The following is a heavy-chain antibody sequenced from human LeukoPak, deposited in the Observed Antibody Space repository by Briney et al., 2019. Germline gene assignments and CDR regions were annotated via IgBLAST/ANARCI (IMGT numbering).Heavy chain of an antibody. Sequence: GGSLRLSCAASGFTFNSYSMHWVRQAPGKGLEWVANIKQDGSEKYYVDSVKGRFTISRDNAKNSLYLQMNSLRAEDTAVYYCARDKVAAAGAWGQGTLVTVSS. V-gene: IGHV3-7*01. CDR1: GFTFNSYS. CDR2: IKQDGSEK. D-gene: IGHD6-13*01. CDR3: ARDKVAAAGA. J-gene: IGHJ5*02.